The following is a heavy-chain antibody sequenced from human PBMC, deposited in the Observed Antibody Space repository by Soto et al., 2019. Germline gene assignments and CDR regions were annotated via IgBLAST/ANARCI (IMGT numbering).Heavy chain of an antibody. CDR3: ARHVPAAGYYYGMDV. Sequence: QVQLVQSGAEVKKPGSSVKVSCKASGGTFSSYAISWVRQAPGQGLEWMGGIISIFGPANYAQKCQGRVTITADESPSTAYMALSSPSSEYTAVYYCARHVPAAGYYYGMDVWGQGTTVTVSS. D-gene: IGHD2-2*01. CDR1: GGTFSSYA. V-gene: IGHV1-69*12. J-gene: IGHJ6*02. CDR2: IISIFGPA.